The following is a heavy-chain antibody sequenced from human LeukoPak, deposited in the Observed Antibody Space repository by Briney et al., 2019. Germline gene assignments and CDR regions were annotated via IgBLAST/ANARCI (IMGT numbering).Heavy chain of an antibody. CDR2: INWNVAST. D-gene: IGHD1-26*01. CDR3: ARDLRVVGDPGDY. V-gene: IGHV3-20*01. J-gene: IGHJ4*02. Sequence: GGSLRLSCAASGFTFSSYSMNWVRQAPGKGGEGVSGINWNVASTGYADSVKGRFTISRDNAKNSLYLQMNSLRVEDTALYHCARDLRVVGDPGDYWGQGTLVTVSS. CDR1: GFTFSSYS.